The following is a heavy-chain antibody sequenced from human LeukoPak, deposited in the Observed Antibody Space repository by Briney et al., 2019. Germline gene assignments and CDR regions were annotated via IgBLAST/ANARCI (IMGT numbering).Heavy chain of an antibody. CDR1: GGSISSSSYY. J-gene: IGHJ5*02. CDR3: ARHSYYDFWSGYRNRFDP. Sequence: PSETLSLTCTVSGGSISSSSYYWGWIRQPPGKGLEWIGSIYYSGSTYYNPSLKSRVTISVDTSKNQFSLKLSSVTAADTAVYYCARHSYYDFWSGYRNRFDPWGQGTLVTVSS. D-gene: IGHD3-3*01. V-gene: IGHV4-39*01. CDR2: IYYSGST.